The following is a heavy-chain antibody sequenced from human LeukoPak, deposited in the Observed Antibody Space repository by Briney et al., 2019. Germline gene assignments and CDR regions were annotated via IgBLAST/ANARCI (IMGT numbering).Heavy chain of an antibody. CDR1: GYTFTSYY. CDR2: INPSGGST. CDR3: ARDRAARITMIVPDAFDI. Sequence: ASVKVSCKASGYTFTSYYMHWVRQAPGQGLEWMGIINPSGGSTSYAQKFQGRVTMTRDMSTSTVYMELSSLRSEDTAVYYCARDRAARITMIVPDAFDIWGQGTMVTVSS. J-gene: IGHJ3*02. D-gene: IGHD3-22*01. V-gene: IGHV1-46*01.